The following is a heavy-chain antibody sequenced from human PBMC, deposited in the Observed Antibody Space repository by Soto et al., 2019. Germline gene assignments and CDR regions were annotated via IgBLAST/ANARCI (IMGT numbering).Heavy chain of an antibody. CDR2: IYYSGST. J-gene: IGHJ4*02. CDR1: GGSISSYY. CDR3: AGSYIVATTRYIYFDY. V-gene: IGHV4-59*01. D-gene: IGHD5-12*01. Sequence: QVQLQESGPGLVKPSETLSLTCTVSGGSISSYYWSWIRQPPGKGLEWIGYIYYSGSTNYNPSLRSRVTIAVDTPKIQFSLKLITVTAADTAVYYCAGSYIVATTRYIYFDYWGQGTLVTVSS.